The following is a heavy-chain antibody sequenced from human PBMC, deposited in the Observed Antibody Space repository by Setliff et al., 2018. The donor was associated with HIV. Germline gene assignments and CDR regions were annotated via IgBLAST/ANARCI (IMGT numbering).Heavy chain of an antibody. D-gene: IGHD2-15*01. Sequence: ASVKVSCKASGYTFSSYYIHWVRQAPGQGLEWMGMINPSGGSTSYAQKFQARVTMTRDTTTNTVYMELSSLRSEDTGVYYCARVPAGVAYSDYWGQGALVTVSS. CDR1: GYTFSSYY. J-gene: IGHJ4*02. V-gene: IGHV1-46*01. CDR2: INPSGGST. CDR3: ARVPAGVAYSDY.